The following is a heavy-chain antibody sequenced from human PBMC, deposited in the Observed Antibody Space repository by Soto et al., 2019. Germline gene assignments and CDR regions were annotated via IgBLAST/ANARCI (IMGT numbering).Heavy chain of an antibody. D-gene: IGHD6-19*01. CDR2: INYSGST. J-gene: IGHJ3*02. CDR3: ARAAGIAVARRAFDI. Sequence: SETLSLTCTVSGGSISSYYWSWIRQPPGKGLEWIGEINYSGSTHYNPSLKSRVTISVDTSKNQFSLKLSSVTAADTAVYYCARAAGIAVARRAFDIWGQGTMVTVSS. CDR1: GGSISSYY. V-gene: IGHV4-34*01.